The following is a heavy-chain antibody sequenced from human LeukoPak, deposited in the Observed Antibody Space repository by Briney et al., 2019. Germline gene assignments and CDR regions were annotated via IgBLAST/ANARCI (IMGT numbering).Heavy chain of an antibody. CDR3: ARGDHRDYDYYFDY. D-gene: IGHD4-17*01. CDR1: GYTFTGYY. V-gene: IGHV1-2*02. J-gene: IGHJ4*02. Sequence: ASVKVSSKASGYTFTGYYMHWVRHDPGQGLEWLGSINPNSGGTNYAQKLQGRVTMTRDTSISTTYMELSRLRSDSTAVYYCARGDHRDYDYYFDYWGQGTLVTVSS. CDR2: INPNSGGT.